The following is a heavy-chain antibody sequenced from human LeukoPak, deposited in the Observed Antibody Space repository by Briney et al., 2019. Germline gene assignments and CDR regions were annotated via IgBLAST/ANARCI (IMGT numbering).Heavy chain of an antibody. CDR2: IYHSGST. Sequence: PSETLSLTCTVSGYSISSGYYWGWIRPPPGKGLEWIGSIYHSGSTYYNPSLKSRVTISVDTSKNQFSLKLSSVTAADTAVYYCARTPDHYYYYYMDVWGKGTTVTVSS. CDR1: GYSISSGYY. V-gene: IGHV4-38-2*02. CDR3: ARTPDHYYYYYMDV. J-gene: IGHJ6*03.